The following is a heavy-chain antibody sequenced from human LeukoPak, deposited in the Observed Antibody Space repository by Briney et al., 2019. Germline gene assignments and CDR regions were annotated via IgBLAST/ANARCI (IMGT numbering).Heavy chain of an antibody. CDR3: ATDFPCSSSSCYWGH. V-gene: IGHV3-30*02. CDR2: IRYDGSNK. J-gene: IGHJ4*02. D-gene: IGHD2-2*01. Sequence: GGSLRLSCAASGLTFSNYGMHWVRQAPGKGLEWVAFIRYDGSNKYYADSVKGRFTISRDNSKSTLYLQMNSLRAEDTAVYYCATDFPCSSSSCYWGHWGQGTLVTVSS. CDR1: GLTFSNYG.